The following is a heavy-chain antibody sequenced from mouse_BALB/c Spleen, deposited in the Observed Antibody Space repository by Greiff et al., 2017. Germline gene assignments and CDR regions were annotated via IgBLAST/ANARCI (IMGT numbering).Heavy chain of an antibody. D-gene: IGHD1-2*01. CDR2: ISYSGST. J-gene: IGHJ3*01. Sequence: EVKLVESGPGLVKPSQSLSLTCTVTGYSITSDYAWNWIRQFPGNKLGWMGYISYSGSTSYNPSLKSRISITRDTSKNQFFLQLNSVTTEDTATYYCAINGFAYWGQGTLVTVSA. CDR3: AINGFAY. V-gene: IGHV3-2*02. CDR1: GYSITSDYA.